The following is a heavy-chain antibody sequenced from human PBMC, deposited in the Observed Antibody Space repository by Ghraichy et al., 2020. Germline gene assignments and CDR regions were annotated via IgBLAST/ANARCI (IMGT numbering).Heavy chain of an antibody. CDR3: ARAAYSGTWYHFDY. Sequence: SETRSLTCSVSGDSITRYYWTWIRQPPEKGLEWIGYFSYSGSTNYNASLKSRATISADTSKNQFSLKLTSVTAADTAVYYCARAAYSGTWYHFDYWGQGTLVTVSS. D-gene: IGHD6-13*01. CDR2: FSYSGST. V-gene: IGHV4-59*01. CDR1: GDSITRYY. J-gene: IGHJ4*02.